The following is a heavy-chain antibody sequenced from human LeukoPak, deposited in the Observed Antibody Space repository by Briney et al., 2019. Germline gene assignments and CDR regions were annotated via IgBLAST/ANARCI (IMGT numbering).Heavy chain of an antibody. CDR1: GYSISTTYY. J-gene: IGHJ4*02. CDR2: MHHSGST. Sequence: PSETLSLTCDVSGYSISTTYYWGGVRQPPGQGLEWIVSMHHSGSTYHNPSLKSRVTISLDTSKNQFSLNLRFVTAADTAMYYCARLGYCSSTACYFDQWGQGTLVTVSS. D-gene: IGHD2-2*01. CDR3: ARLGYCSSTACYFDQ. V-gene: IGHV4-38-2*01.